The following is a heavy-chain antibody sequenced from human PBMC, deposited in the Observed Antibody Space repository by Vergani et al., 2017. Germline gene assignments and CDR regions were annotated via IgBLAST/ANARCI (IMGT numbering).Heavy chain of an antibody. CDR3: ARDPSTFSGSYYRSYYYYYMDV. CDR1: GYTFTGYY. Sequence: QVQLVQSGAEVKKPGASVKVSCKASGYTFTGYYMHWVRQAPGQGLEWMGWINPNSGGTNYAQKFQGRVTMTTDTSTSTAYMELRSLRSDDTAVYYCARDPSTFSGSYYRSYYYYYMDVWGKGTTVTVSS. V-gene: IGHV1-2*02. D-gene: IGHD1-26*01. CDR2: INPNSGGT. J-gene: IGHJ6*03.